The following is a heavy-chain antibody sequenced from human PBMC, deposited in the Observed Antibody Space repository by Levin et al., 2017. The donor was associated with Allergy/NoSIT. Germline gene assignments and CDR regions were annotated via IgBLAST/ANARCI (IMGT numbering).Heavy chain of an antibody. CDR3: TRTGAGVEYGGGFDY. V-gene: IGHV3-30*04. J-gene: IGHJ4*02. CDR1: GFGFGGYA. Sequence: GGSLRLSCTASGFGFGGYAMHWVRQAPGKGLEWVAFISHDEKNTKYADSVRGRFTISRDNSKNTLYLQMSDLRPADTALYHCTRTGAGVEYGGGFDYWGQGTPVSVSS. D-gene: IGHD2-21*01. CDR2: ISHDEKNT.